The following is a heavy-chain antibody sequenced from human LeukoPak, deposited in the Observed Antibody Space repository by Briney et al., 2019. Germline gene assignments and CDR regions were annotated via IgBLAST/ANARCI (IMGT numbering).Heavy chain of an antibody. V-gene: IGHV3-30*18. CDR3: AKGGPHYGSGSYYAFDY. Sequence: GGSQRLSCAASGFTFTNFAMHWVRQAPGKGLEWVTVISDDGNNKYFADSVKGRFTISRDNSKNTLYLQMNSLRAEDTAVYYCAKGGPHYGSGSYYAFDYWGQGTLVTVSS. J-gene: IGHJ4*02. CDR2: ISDDGNNK. CDR1: GFTFTNFA. D-gene: IGHD3-10*01.